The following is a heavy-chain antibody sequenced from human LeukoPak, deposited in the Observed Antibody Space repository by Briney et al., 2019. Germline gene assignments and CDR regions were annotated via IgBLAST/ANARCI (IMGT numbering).Heavy chain of an antibody. V-gene: IGHV1-2*02. Sequence: ASVKVSCMASGYSFIDYSMHWVRQAPGQGLEWMGWINRNSGATKYAQKFEGRVTMTRDTSVTTAYMELSSLRSDDTAVYFCARDRGVGATLGLMDVWGQGTPVTVSS. CDR3: ARDRGVGATLGLMDV. CDR1: GYSFIDYS. D-gene: IGHD1-26*01. CDR2: INRNSGAT. J-gene: IGHJ6*02.